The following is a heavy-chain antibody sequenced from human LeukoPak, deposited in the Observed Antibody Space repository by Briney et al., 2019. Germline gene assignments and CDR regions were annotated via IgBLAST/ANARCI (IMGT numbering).Heavy chain of an antibody. CDR3: ARRYDELDY. J-gene: IGHJ4*02. Sequence: GASVKVSCKASGYTFTSYDINWVRQATGQGLEWMGWMNPNSGNTGYAQKFQGRVTITRNTSISTASMELRSMRSEDTAVYYCARRYDELDYWGQGTLVTVSS. CDR1: GYTFTSYD. CDR2: MNPNSGNT. V-gene: IGHV1-8*03. D-gene: IGHD5-12*01.